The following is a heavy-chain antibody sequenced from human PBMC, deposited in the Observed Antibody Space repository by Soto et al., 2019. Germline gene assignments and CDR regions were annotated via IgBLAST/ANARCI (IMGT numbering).Heavy chain of an antibody. CDR3: ARGPYDYVWGSDPPHFAY. V-gene: IGHV3-11*01. CDR2: ISSSGSTI. D-gene: IGHD3-16*02. J-gene: IGHJ4*02. Sequence: QVQLVESGGGLVKPGGSLRLSCAASGFTFSDYYMSWIRQAPGKGLEWVSYISSSGSTIYYADSVKGRFTISRDNAKNSXXLQMNSLRAEDTAVYYCARGPYDYVWGSDPPHFAYWGQGTLVTVSS. CDR1: GFTFSDYY.